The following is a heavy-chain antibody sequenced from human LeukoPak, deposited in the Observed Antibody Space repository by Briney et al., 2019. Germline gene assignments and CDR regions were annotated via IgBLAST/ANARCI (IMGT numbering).Heavy chain of an antibody. CDR1: GFTFSSYW. CDR2: INRDGRRT. J-gene: IGHJ4*02. V-gene: IGHV3-74*01. CDR3: ATYGDLTLFDY. D-gene: IGHD4-17*01. Sequence: GGSLRLSCAASGFTFSSYWMHWVRQAPGKGLVWVSRINRDGRRTSYADSVKGRFTISRDNAKNTLYLQMSSLRAEDTAVYYCATYGDLTLFDYWGQGTLVTVSS.